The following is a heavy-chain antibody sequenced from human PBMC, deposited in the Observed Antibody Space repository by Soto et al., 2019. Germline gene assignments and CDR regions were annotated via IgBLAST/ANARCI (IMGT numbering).Heavy chain of an antibody. CDR3: ARARSSVQGRRGIGYYGLDV. J-gene: IGHJ6*02. CDR1: GGSFSGYY. CDR2: INHSGIT. Sequence: QVQLQQWGAGLLKPSETLSLTCVVNGGSFSGYYWSWIRLPPGKGLEWIGEINHSGITDSNPSLKSRVTISVDAYRNQFSLNLTSVTAADTAVYYCARARSSVQGRRGIGYYGLDVWGQGTTVTVSS. V-gene: IGHV4-34*01. D-gene: IGHD2-2*03.